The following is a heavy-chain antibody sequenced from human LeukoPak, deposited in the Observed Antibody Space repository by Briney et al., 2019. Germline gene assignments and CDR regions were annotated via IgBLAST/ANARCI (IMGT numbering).Heavy chain of an antibody. CDR3: ARGDGYNYFVH. V-gene: IGHV3-66*01. J-gene: IGHJ4*02. D-gene: IGHD5-24*01. CDR1: GFTVSSNY. CDR2: FYRGGDT. Sequence: SGGSLRFSCAASGFTVSSNYMSWVSQAPGKGLEWVSVFYRGGDTYYADSVKGRFTISRDIAKNTVDLQMNSLRAEDTALYYCARGDGYNYFVHWGQGTLVTVSS.